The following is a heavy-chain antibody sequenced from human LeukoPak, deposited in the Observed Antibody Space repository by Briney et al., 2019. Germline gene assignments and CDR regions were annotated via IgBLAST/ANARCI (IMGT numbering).Heavy chain of an antibody. CDR1: GFTFSTYA. J-gene: IGHJ4*02. V-gene: IGHV3-23*01. D-gene: IGHD2-2*01. Sequence: LSGGSLRLSCAASGFTFSTYAMSWVRQAPGKGLEWVSSISGSGGSTFYEDSVKGRFTISRDNSKNTLYLQMNSLRAEDTAVYYCARGHSSTSPMDYWGQGTLVTVSS. CDR3: ARGHSSTSPMDY. CDR2: ISGSGGST.